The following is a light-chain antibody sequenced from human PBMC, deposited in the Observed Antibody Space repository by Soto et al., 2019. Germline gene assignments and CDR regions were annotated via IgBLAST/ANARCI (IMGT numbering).Light chain of an antibody. CDR3: QTWDTGARVV. Sequence: QPVLTQSPSASASLGASVKLTCTLSSGHSSYAIAWHQQQPEKGPRYLMKLSSDGSHSKGDGTPDRFSGSSSAAERYLTIARLQSEDEDDYYCQTWDTGARVVFGGGTKLTVL. CDR1: SGHSSYA. V-gene: IGLV4-69*01. CDR2: LSSDGSH. J-gene: IGLJ2*01.